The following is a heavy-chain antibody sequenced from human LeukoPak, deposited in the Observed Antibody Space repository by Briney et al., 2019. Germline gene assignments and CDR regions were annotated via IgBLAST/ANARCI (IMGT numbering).Heavy chain of an antibody. Sequence: PGGSLRLSCAASGFTFSSYAMHWVRQAAGKGLEWVAVISYDGSDKYYADSVKGRFTISRDNSKNTLYLQMNSLRPEDTAVYYCARLIRVVVPAANTHFDYWGQGTLVTVSS. J-gene: IGHJ4*02. CDR1: GFTFSSYA. V-gene: IGHV3-30*04. D-gene: IGHD2-2*01. CDR2: ISYDGSDK. CDR3: ARLIRVVVPAANTHFDY.